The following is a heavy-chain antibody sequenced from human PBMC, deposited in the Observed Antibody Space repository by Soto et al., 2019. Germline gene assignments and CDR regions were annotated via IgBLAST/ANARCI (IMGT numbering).Heavy chain of an antibody. Sequence: QVQLQQWGAGLLKPSETLSLTCAVFGGYVNSGNYSWSWIRQPPGKGLEWIGEMSHSGGTHFTTSIKNRMTILVVKSKSQFSLKMSSVTGAETAVYYCAGGEWGTATAVVDAFDIWGPGTMVTVSS. CDR2: MSHSGGT. D-gene: IGHD3-16*01. CDR1: GGYVNSGNYS. CDR3: AGGEWGTATAVVDAFDI. V-gene: IGHV4-34*01. J-gene: IGHJ3*02.